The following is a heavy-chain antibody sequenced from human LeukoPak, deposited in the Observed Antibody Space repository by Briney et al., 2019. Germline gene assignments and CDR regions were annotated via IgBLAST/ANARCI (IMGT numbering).Heavy chain of an antibody. CDR3: ARDGTPFDS. D-gene: IGHD1-26*01. CDR2: IKQDGSEK. V-gene: IGHV3-7*01. Sequence: GRSLRLSCAASGFTFSSYSMNWVRQAPGKGLEWVANIKQDGSEKYYVDSVRGRFTISRDNAKNSVYLQMSSLRAEDTAVYYCARDGTPFDSWGQGTLVTVSS. CDR1: GFTFSSYS. J-gene: IGHJ4*02.